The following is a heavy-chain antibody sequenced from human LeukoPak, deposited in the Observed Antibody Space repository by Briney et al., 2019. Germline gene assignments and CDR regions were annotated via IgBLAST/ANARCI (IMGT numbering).Heavy chain of an antibody. CDR2: TYYRSKWYN. D-gene: IGHD4-17*01. CDR1: RDSVSSNSAA. Sequence: TLSLTSAISRDSVSSNSAAWNWIRQSPSRGLEWLGRTYYRSKWYNNYAVSVKSRIIIKPDTSKNQFSLQLNSVTPEDTAVYYCAREGYGDLDFDYWGQGTLVTVYS. CDR3: AREGYGDLDFDY. J-gene: IGHJ4*02. V-gene: IGHV6-1*01.